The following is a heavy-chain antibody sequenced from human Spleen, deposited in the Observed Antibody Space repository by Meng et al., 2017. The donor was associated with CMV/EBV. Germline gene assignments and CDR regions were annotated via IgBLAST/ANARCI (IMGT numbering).Heavy chain of an antibody. J-gene: IGHJ4*02. CDR2: INPSSGGT. CDR1: GYTFNGYF. V-gene: IGHV1-2*02. CDR3: ARYGTPYYSDASGYNLYYSDH. D-gene: IGHD3-22*01. Sequence: ASVKVSCKASGYTFNGYFVHWVRQAPGQGLEWMGWINPSSGGTHYAQKFQGSVTMTRDTSISTAYLELSNLRSEDTAVYYCARYGTPYYSDASGYNLYYSDHWGQGTLVTVSS.